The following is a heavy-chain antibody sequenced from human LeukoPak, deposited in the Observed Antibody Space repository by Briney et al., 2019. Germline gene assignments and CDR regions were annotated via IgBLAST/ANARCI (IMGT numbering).Heavy chain of an antibody. CDR2: ISGRGVGT. Sequence: GGSLRLSCAASGFTFSSYAMGWVRQAPGKGLEWVSAISGRGVGTFYADSVKGRFTISRDNSKNTLSLQMNSLRAKDTAVYYCAKYRDYGMDCSDYWGQGTLVTVSS. J-gene: IGHJ4*02. CDR1: GFTFSSYA. V-gene: IGHV3-23*01. CDR3: AKYRDYGMDCSDY. D-gene: IGHD4-17*01.